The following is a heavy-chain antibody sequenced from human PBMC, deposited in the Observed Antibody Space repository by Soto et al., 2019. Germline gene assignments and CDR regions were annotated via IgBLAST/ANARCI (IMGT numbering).Heavy chain of an antibody. CDR2: ISLGGGST. D-gene: IGHD2-15*01. CDR1: GFTFSRFD. Sequence: EVQLLESGGGLVQPGGSLRLSCAASGFTFSRFDMSWVRQAPGKGLQWVAGISLGGGSTYYTDAVKGRFTISRDNSENTLYLPMNRLRGEDTAVYYCAKAVSIAVVAAPNFDSWGQGTLVTVSS. J-gene: IGHJ4*02. CDR3: AKAVSIAVVAAPNFDS. V-gene: IGHV3-23*01.